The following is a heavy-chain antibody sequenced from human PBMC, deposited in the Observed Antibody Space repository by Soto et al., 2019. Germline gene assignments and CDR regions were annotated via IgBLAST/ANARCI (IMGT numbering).Heavy chain of an antibody. CDR2: ISYDGSNK. V-gene: IGHV3-30*18. CDR1: GFTFSSYG. J-gene: IGHJ4*02. D-gene: IGHD3-10*01. CDR3: AKDLGLLWFGEPTGPFDY. Sequence: PGGSLRLSCAASGFTFSSYGMHWVRQAPGKGLEWVAVISYDGSNKYYADSVKGRFTISRDNSKNTLYLQMNSLRAEDTAVYYCAKDLGLLWFGEPTGPFDYWGQGTLVTVSS.